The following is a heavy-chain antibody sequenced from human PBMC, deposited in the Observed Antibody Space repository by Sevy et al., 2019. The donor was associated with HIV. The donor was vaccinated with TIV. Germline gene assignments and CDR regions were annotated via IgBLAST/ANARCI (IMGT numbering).Heavy chain of an antibody. J-gene: IGHJ4*02. Sequence: SETLSLTCTVSGGSINSDDYYWSWIRQPPGKGLEWIGYIFYSGSTYYNPSLKSRVTISADTSKNQFSLKLRSVTAADTAVYYCARNIAAAGTFYFDYWSQGTLVTVSS. D-gene: IGHD6-13*01. CDR2: IFYSGST. CDR1: GGSINSDDYY. CDR3: ARNIAAAGTFYFDY. V-gene: IGHV4-30-4*01.